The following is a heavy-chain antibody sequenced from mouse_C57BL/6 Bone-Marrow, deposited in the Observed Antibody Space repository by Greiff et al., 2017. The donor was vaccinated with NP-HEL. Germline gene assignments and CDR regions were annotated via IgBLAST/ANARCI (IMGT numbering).Heavy chain of an antibody. D-gene: IGHD2-3*01. CDR2: IYPGSGST. CDR3: ARGAYYGYYEGAMDY. V-gene: IGHV1-55*01. J-gene: IGHJ4*01. Sequence: QVQLQQPGAELVKPGASVKMSCKASGYTFTSYWLTWVKQRPGQGLEWIGDIYPGSGSTNYNEKFKSKTTLTVDTSSSTAYMQLSSLTSEDSAVYSGARGAYYGYYEGAMDYWGQGTSVTVSS. CDR1: GYTFTSYW.